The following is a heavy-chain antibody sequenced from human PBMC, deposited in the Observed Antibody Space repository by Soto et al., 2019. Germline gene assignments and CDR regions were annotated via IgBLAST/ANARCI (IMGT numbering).Heavy chain of an antibody. CDR3: AKDMAGDYMWGSAYYYYYGMDV. D-gene: IGHD4-17*01. V-gene: IGHV3-43D*04. CDR1: GFTFDDYA. J-gene: IGHJ6*02. Sequence: LRLSCAASGFTFDDYAMHWVRQAPGKGLEWVSLISWDGGSTYYADSVKGRFTISRDNSKNSLYLQMNSLRAEDTALYYCAKDMAGDYMWGSAYYYYYGMDVWGQGTTVTVSS. CDR2: ISWDGGST.